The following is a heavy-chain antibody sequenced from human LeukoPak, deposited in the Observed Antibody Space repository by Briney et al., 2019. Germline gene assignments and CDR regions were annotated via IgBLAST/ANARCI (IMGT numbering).Heavy chain of an antibody. CDR2: ISGSGGST. J-gene: IGHJ4*02. Sequence: GGSLRLSCAASGFTFSSYAMSWVRQAPGKGLEWVSTISGSGGSTYYVDSVKGRFTISRDNSKNTLYLQMNSLRAEDTAVYYCATRGPYCSSTSCYEAFWGQGTLVTVSS. D-gene: IGHD2-2*01. V-gene: IGHV3-23*01. CDR1: GFTFSSYA. CDR3: ATRGPYCSSTSCYEAF.